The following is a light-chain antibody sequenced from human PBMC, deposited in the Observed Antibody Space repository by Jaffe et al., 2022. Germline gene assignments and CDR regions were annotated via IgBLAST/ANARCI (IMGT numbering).Light chain of an antibody. CDR3: QQYGGSPMYT. Sequence: EIVLTQSPGTLSLSPGERATLSCRASQSVTSSYLGWYQQKPGQAPRLLIYGASNRATGIPDRFSGSGSGTDFTLTINRLEPEDFAVYFCQQYGGSPMYTFGQGTKLEIK. V-gene: IGKV3-20*01. CDR1: QSVTSSY. CDR2: GAS. J-gene: IGKJ2*01.